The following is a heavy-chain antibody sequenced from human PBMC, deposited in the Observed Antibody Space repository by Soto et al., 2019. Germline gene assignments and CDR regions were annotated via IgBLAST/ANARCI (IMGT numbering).Heavy chain of an antibody. J-gene: IGHJ6*02. CDR2: ISWDGGST. CDR3: AKGAAAGHSYYYYGMDV. V-gene: IGHV3-43*01. D-gene: IGHD6-13*01. Sequence: GGSLRLSCAASGFTFDDYTMHWVRQAPGKGLEWVSLISWDGGSTYYADSVKGRFTISRDNSKNSLYLQMNSLRTEDTALYYCAKGAAAGHSYYYYGMDVWGQGTTVTVSS. CDR1: GFTFDDYT.